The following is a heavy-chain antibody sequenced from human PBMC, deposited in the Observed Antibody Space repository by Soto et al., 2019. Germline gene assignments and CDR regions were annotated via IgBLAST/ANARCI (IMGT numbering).Heavy chain of an antibody. CDR3: ARVGGYGGYALDY. D-gene: IGHD4-17*01. Sequence: GASVKVSCKASGYTFTSYAMHWVRQAPGQRLEWMGWINAGNGNTKYSQKFQGRVTITRDTSASTAYMELSSLRSEDTAVYYCARVGGYGGYALDYWGQGTLVTVSS. V-gene: IGHV1-3*01. J-gene: IGHJ4*02. CDR2: INAGNGNT. CDR1: GYTFTSYA.